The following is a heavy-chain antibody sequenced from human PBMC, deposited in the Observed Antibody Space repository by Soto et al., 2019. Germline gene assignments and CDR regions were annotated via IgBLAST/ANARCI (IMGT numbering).Heavy chain of an antibody. CDR3: ARARTMVRGAVPYYYYGMDV. J-gene: IGHJ6*02. V-gene: IGHV1-2*04. Sequence: ASVKVSCKASGYTFTGYYMHWVRQAPGQGLEWMGWINPNSGGTNYAQKFQGWVTMTRDTSISTAYMELSRLRSDDTAVYYCARARTMVRGAVPYYYYGMDVWGQGTTVTVSS. D-gene: IGHD3-10*01. CDR1: GYTFTGYY. CDR2: INPNSGGT.